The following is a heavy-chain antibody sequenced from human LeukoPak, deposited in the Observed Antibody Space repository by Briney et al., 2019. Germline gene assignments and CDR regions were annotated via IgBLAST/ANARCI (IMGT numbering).Heavy chain of an antibody. V-gene: IGHV4-4*07. CDR1: GVSISSYY. CDR3: ASTASGWYYFDY. J-gene: IGHJ4*02. CDR2: IYTSGNT. Sequence: SETLSLTCTVSGVSISSYYWIWIRQPAGKGLEWIGRIYTSGNTHYNPSLKSRVTMSVDTSKNQFSLRLNSVTAADSAIYYCASTASGWYYFDYWGQGTLVTVSS. D-gene: IGHD6-19*01.